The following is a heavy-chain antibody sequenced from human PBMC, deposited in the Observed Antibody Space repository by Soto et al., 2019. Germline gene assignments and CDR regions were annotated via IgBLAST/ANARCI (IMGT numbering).Heavy chain of an antibody. D-gene: IGHD1-26*01. V-gene: IGHV4-4*07. CDR2: IYTSGST. J-gene: IGHJ6*02. CDR1: GGSISSYY. CDR3: ARDRHGGATVAYYYGMDA. Sequence: SETLSLTCTVSGGSISSYYWSWIRQPAGKGLEWIGRIYTSGSTNYNPSLKSRVTMSVDTSKNQFSLKLSSVTAADTAVYYCARDRHGGATVAYYYGMDAWGQRTTVTVSS.